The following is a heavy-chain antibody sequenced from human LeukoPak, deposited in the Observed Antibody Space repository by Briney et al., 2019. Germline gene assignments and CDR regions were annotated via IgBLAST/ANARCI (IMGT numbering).Heavy chain of an antibody. CDR1: GYTFTGYY. J-gene: IGHJ5*02. CDR2: INPNSGGT. CDR3: ARVRQAAAGTGPLFSWFDR. Sequence: ASVNVSFTPSGYTFTGYYMHWVRQAPGQGLEWMGWINPNSGGTNYAQKFQGRVTMTRDTSISTAYMELRRLRFDVTAVYYCARVRQAAAGTGPLFSWFDRWGQGTLVTVSS. D-gene: IGHD6-13*01. V-gene: IGHV1-2*02.